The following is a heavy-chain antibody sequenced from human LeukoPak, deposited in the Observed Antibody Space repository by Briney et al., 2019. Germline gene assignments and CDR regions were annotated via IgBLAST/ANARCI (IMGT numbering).Heavy chain of an antibody. V-gene: IGHV3-74*01. J-gene: IGHJ4*02. CDR2: INGDGRNI. CDR1: GFTFSSYW. D-gene: IGHD2-21*01. CDR3: ARDFAPEDY. Sequence: GGSLRLSCVASGFTFSSYWMHWVRQDPRKGLVWVSRINGDGRNINYADSVRGRFTISRDNAKNTLYLQMNSLRAEDTALYHCARDFAPEDYWGQGTLVTVSS.